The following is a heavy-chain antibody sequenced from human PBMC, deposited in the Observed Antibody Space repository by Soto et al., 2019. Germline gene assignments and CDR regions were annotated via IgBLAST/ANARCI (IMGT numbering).Heavy chain of an antibody. CDR2: ISGYNGNT. V-gene: IGHV1-18*01. CDR1: GYTFRSYG. Sequence: ASVKVSCKASGYTFRSYGISWVRQAPGQGPEWMGWISGYNGNTHYPRKFQGKVTMTTDTSTSTAYMELRSLRSDDTAVYYCAKADSNYAGRFSYYYMDVWGNGTLVTVSS. D-gene: IGHD4-4*01. J-gene: IGHJ6*03. CDR3: AKADSNYAGRFSYYYMDV.